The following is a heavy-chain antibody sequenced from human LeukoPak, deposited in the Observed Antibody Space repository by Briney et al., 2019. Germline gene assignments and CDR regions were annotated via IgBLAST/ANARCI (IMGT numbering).Heavy chain of an antibody. CDR2: ISGSGGST. D-gene: IGHD2-15*01. J-gene: IGHJ4*02. CDR3: AKAPLAYCSGGSCYPLDY. Sequence: GGSLRLSCAASGFTFSSYAMSWVRQAPGKGLEWVSAISGSGGSTYYADSVKGRFTISRDNSKNTLSLQMNSLTAEDTAVYYCAKAPLAYCSGGSCYPLDYWGQGTLVTVSS. V-gene: IGHV3-23*01. CDR1: GFTFSSYA.